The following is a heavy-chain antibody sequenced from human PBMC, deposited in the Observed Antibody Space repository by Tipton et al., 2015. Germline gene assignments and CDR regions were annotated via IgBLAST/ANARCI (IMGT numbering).Heavy chain of an antibody. Sequence: TLSLTCAVSAYSISTDYYWVWIRQPPGKELEWIGYIQYSGSTTYNSSLKSRVTISVDTSKTQFSLKMSSVTASDTAVYYCARARGRHGGLFDSWGQGILVTVSS. D-gene: IGHD4-23*01. CDR3: ARARGRHGGLFDS. V-gene: IGHV4-38-2*01. J-gene: IGHJ4*02. CDR1: AYSISTDYY. CDR2: IQYSGST.